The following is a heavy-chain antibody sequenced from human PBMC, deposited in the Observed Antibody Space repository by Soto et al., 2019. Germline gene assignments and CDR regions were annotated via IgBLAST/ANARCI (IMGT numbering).Heavy chain of an antibody. CDR2: VYPSDSYT. D-gene: IGHD3-10*02. J-gene: IGHJ6*02. CDR1: GYSFSTYW. Sequence: PGESLKISCKASGYSFSTYWIGWVRQMPGKGLDWMGVVYPSDSYTRYSPSFQGHVTISVDKSISTAYLQWSSLKASDTAIYYCARHASSRTSNDDYYVVDVWGLGTTVTVSS. CDR3: ARHASSRTSNDDYYVVDV. V-gene: IGHV5-51*01.